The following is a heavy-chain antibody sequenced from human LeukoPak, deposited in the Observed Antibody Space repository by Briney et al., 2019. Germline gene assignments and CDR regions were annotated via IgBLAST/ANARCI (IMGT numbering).Heavy chain of an antibody. J-gene: IGHJ4*02. V-gene: IGHV3-23*01. D-gene: IGHD3-9*01. CDR3: AKGMYYDILTGYCGFDY. Sequence: GGSLRLSCAASGFTVSSNYMSWVRQAPGKGLEWVSAISGSGGSTYYADSVKGRFTISRDNSKNTLYLQMNSLRAEDTAVYYCAKGMYYDILTGYCGFDYWGQGTLVTVSS. CDR2: ISGSGGST. CDR1: GFTVSSNY.